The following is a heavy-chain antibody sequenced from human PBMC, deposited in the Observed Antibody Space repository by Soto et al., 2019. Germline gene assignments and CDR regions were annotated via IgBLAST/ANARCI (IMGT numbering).Heavy chain of an antibody. V-gene: IGHV1-58*01. Sequence: ASVKVSCKASGFTFTSSAVQWVRQARGQRLEWIGWIVVGSGNTNYAQKFQERVTITRDMSTSTAYMELSSLRSEDTAVYYCAAAGIAADLLSDFDYWGQGTLVTVSS. CDR3: AAAGIAADLLSDFDY. CDR2: IVVGSGNT. J-gene: IGHJ4*02. CDR1: GFTFTSSA. D-gene: IGHD6-13*01.